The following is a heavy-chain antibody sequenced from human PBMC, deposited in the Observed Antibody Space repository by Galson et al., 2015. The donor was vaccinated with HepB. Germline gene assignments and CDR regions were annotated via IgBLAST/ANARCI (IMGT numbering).Heavy chain of an antibody. J-gene: IGHJ4*02. CDR1: GYTFTGYY. V-gene: IGHV1-2*02. D-gene: IGHD2-2*01. Sequence: SVKVSCKASGYTFTGYYMHWVRQAPGQGLEWMGWINPNSGGTNYAQKFRGRVTMTRDTSMSTVYMELTSLRSDDTAVYYCARVLGSVPAAVDFDYWGQGTLVTVSS. CDR2: INPNSGGT. CDR3: ARVLGSVPAAVDFDY.